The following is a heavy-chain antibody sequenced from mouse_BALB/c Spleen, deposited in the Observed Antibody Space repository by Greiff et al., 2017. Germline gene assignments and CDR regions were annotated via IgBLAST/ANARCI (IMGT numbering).Heavy chain of an antibody. CDR1: GYTFTSYW. J-gene: IGHJ2*01. CDR3: ARYGNYYFDD. V-gene: IGHV1-87*01. Sequence: QVQLKQSGAELARPGASVKLSCKASGYTFTSYWMQWVKQRPGQGLEWIGAIYPGDGDTRYTPKFKGKATLTADKSSSTAYMQLSSLASEDSAVYYCARYGNYYFDDWGQGTTLTVSS. CDR2: IYPGDGDT. D-gene: IGHD2-1*01.